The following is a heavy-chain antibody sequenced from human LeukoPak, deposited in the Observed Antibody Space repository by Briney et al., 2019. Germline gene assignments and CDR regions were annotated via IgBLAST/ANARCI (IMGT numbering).Heavy chain of an antibody. J-gene: IGHJ4*02. CDR2: ISTSGRTI. CDR1: GFTFSDYY. V-gene: IGHV3-11*04. CDR3: AKSLGELSLYQNFDY. Sequence: GGSLRLSCAASGFTFSDYYMSWIRQAPGKGLEWVSYISTSGRTIYYADSVKGRFSISRDNAKNSLYLQMNSLRAEDTAVYYCAKSLGELSLYQNFDYWGQGTLVAVSS. D-gene: IGHD3-16*02.